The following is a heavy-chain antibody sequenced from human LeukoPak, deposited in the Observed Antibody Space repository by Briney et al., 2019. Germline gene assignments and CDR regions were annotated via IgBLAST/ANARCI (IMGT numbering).Heavy chain of an antibody. CDR3: ARPRGCGTSRCNNFDY. V-gene: IGHV3-7*01. CDR2: MDENGREI. J-gene: IGHJ4*02. Sequence: GGSLRLSCAVSGFIFSDFSMSWVRQAPGKGLEWVAKMDENGREIFYVDSVKGRFTISRDNAKNSLYLQMNRLRAEDTAVYYCARPRGCGTSRCNNFDYWGQGTLVTVSS. D-gene: IGHD2-21*01. CDR1: GFIFSDFS.